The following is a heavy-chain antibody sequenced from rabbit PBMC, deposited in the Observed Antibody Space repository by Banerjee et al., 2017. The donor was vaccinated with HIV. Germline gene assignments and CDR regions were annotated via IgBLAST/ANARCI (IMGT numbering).Heavy chain of an antibody. D-gene: IGHD5-1*01. V-gene: IGHV1S45*01. CDR1: GFSFSNKYV. J-gene: IGHJ4*01. Sequence: QEQLEESGGDLVKPEGSLTLTCTASGFSFSNKYVMCWVRQAPGKGLEWIACIYAGSSGSTYYASWAKGRFTISKTSSTTVTLQMTSLTAADTATYFCARDGGSSYHDYFNFWGPGTLVTVS. CDR2: IYAGSSGST. CDR3: ARDGGSSYHDYFNF.